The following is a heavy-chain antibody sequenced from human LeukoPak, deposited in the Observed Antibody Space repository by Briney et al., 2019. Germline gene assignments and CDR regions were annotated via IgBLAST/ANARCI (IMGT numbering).Heavy chain of an antibody. V-gene: IGHV3-23*01. D-gene: IGHD2-15*01. J-gene: IGHJ4*02. CDR1: GFTFSSYA. CDR3: AKDGTPDDY. Sequence: GGSLRLSCAASGFTFSSYAMIWVRQAPGKGLEWVSTITGSGGTTYYADSVKGRFSTSRDNSKNALFLQMNSLRAEDTALYYCAKDGTPDDYWGQGTLVTVSS. CDR2: ITGSGGTT.